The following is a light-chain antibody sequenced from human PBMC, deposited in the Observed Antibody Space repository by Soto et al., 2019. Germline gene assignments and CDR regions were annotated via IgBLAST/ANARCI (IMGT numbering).Light chain of an antibody. CDR2: GNS. Sequence: QSVLTQPPPVSGAPGQRVTIFCTGSSSNIGAGYDVHWYQQLPGTAPKLLIYGNSNRPSGVPDRFSGSKSGTSASLAITGLQAEDEADYYCQSYDSSLSGYVFGTGTKLTVL. J-gene: IGLJ1*01. V-gene: IGLV1-40*01. CDR3: QSYDSSLSGYV. CDR1: SSNIGAGYD.